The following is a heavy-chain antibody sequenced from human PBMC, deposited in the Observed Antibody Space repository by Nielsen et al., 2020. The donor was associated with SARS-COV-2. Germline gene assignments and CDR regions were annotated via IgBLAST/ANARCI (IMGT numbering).Heavy chain of an antibody. CDR3: ARVVSSGYYRYYFDY. D-gene: IGHD3-22*01. CDR1: GGSISSGGYS. Sequence: SETLFLTCAVSGGSISSGGYSWSWIRQPPGKGLEWIGYIYHSGSTYYNPSLKSRVTISVDRSKNQFSLKLSSVTAADTAVYYCARVVSSGYYRYYFDYWGQGTLVTVSS. V-gene: IGHV4-30-2*01. J-gene: IGHJ4*02. CDR2: IYHSGST.